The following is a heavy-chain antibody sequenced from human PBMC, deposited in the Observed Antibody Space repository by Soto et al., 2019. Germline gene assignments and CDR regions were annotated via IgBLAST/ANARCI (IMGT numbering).Heavy chain of an antibody. J-gene: IGHJ4*02. Sequence: SETLSLTCTVSGGSISSYYWNWIRQPPGKGLEWIGDIYYGGGTNYNPSIKSRVTLSIDTSKNQFSLKLSSVTAADTVVYYFASQYYYDSRGSQTFDYWGQGTQVTVPQ. D-gene: IGHD3-22*01. V-gene: IGHV4-59*01. CDR3: ASQYYYDSRGSQTFDY. CDR1: GGSISSYY. CDR2: IYYGGGT.